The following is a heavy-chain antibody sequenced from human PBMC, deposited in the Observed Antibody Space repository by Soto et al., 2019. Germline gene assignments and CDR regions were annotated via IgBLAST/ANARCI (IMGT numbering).Heavy chain of an antibody. Sequence: EVQLVESGGGLVEPGRSLRLSCTASGFIFDDYAMHWVRQAPGKGLAWVSGISWNSGNKDYADSVKGRFTISRDNAKNSLFLQMNSLRAEDTALYFCAKDICTGGSCYSSYYYYMDVWGEGTTVIVSS. CDR2: ISWNSGNK. CDR3: AKDICTGGSCYSSYYYYMDV. D-gene: IGHD2-15*01. V-gene: IGHV3-9*01. CDR1: GFIFDDYA. J-gene: IGHJ6*03.